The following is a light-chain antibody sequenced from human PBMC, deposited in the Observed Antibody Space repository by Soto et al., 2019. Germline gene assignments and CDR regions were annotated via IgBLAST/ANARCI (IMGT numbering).Light chain of an antibody. CDR1: SSDVGGYNY. J-gene: IGLJ1*01. Sequence: QSVLTQPASVSGSPGQSITISCTGTSSDVGGYNYVSWYQHHPGKAPKLMIYDVSNRPSGVSNRLSGSKSGNTASLTISGLQPDDEADYYCCSYTTSNTRQIVFGTGTKLTVL. CDR3: CSYTTSNTRQIV. CDR2: DVS. V-gene: IGLV2-14*03.